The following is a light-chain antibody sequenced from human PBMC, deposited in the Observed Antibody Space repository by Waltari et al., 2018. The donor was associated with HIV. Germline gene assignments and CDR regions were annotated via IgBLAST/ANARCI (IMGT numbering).Light chain of an antibody. Sequence: QAVVPQEPSLTVSPGGTVTLPYGSSTGPITRGPYPYWLQRKPGQAPTTLLYQINTKPPWTPARFSGSLLGGKAALTLSGAQSEDEAEYYCLLFYSGVRVFGGGTKLTVL. J-gene: IGLJ2*01. CDR3: LLFYSGVRV. CDR2: QIN. V-gene: IGLV7-46*01. CDR1: TGPITRGPY.